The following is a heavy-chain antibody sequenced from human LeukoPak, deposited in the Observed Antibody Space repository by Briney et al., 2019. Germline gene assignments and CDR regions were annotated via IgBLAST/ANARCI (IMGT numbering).Heavy chain of an antibody. CDR3: ARATEGAFDI. CDR2: ISGSGGRT. Sequence: GGSLRLSCAASGFTFSSYAMSWVRQAPGKGLEWVSAISGSGGRTYYADSVKGRFTISRDNAKNTLFLHMNTLRAEDTAVYFCARATEGAFDIWGQGTMVTVSS. V-gene: IGHV3-23*01. J-gene: IGHJ3*02. CDR1: GFTFSSYA.